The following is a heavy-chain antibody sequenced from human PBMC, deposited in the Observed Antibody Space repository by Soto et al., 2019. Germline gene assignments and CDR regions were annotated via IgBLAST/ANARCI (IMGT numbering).Heavy chain of an antibody. Sequence: SLRLSCAASGFTFSSYSMNWVRQAPGKGLEWVSSISSSSSYIYYADSVKGRFTISRDNAKNSLYLQMNSLRAEDTAVYYCARGARRITIFGVASDAFDIWGQGTMVTVSS. CDR3: ARGARRITIFGVASDAFDI. CDR1: GFTFSSYS. D-gene: IGHD3-3*01. CDR2: ISSSSSYI. V-gene: IGHV3-21*01. J-gene: IGHJ3*02.